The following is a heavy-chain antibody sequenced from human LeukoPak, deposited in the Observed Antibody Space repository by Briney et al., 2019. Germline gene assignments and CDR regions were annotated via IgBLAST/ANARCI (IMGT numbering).Heavy chain of an antibody. CDR3: ARYSSGHDAFDI. CDR1: GLTFSSYE. CDR2: ISSSGSTI. J-gene: IGHJ3*02. V-gene: IGHV3-48*03. D-gene: IGHD6-19*01. Sequence: PGGSLRLSCAASGLTFSSYEMNWVRQAPGKGLEWVSYISSSGSTIYYADSVKGRFTISRDNAKNSLYLQMNSLRDEDTAVYYCARYSSGHDAFDIWGQGTMVTVSS.